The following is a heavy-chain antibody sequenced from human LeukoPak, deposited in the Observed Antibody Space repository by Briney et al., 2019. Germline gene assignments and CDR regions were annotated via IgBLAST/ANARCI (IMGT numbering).Heavy chain of an antibody. V-gene: IGHV1-24*01. Sequence: ASVKVSCKVSGYTHTELSMHWVRQAPGKGLEWMGGFDPEDGETIYAQKFQGRVTMTEDTSTDTAYMELSSLRSEDTAVYYCASMVSSATQLAASDYWGQGTLVTVSS. CDR1: GYTHTELS. J-gene: IGHJ4*02. CDR2: FDPEDGET. D-gene: IGHD6-13*01. CDR3: ASMVSSATQLAASDY.